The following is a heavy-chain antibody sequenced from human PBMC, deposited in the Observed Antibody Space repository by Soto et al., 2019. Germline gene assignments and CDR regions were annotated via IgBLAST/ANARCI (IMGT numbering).Heavy chain of an antibody. V-gene: IGHV4-59*01. D-gene: IGHD3-10*01. CDR1: GGPISSYY. CDR3: ARNNVRGVSNSYNWMDP. J-gene: IGHJ5*02. Sequence: KASQTLSLTCNVSGGPISSYYWSWIRQSPGKGLEWIGKIFYTGNTNYNPSLKSRVTMSVDIPKKQFSLKLRSVTTADTAIYFCARNNVRGVSNSYNWMDPWGQGTLVTVSS. CDR2: IFYTGNT.